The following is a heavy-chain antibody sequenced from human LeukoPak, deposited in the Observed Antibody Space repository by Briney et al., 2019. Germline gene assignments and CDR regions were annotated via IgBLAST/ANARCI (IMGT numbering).Heavy chain of an antibody. CDR1: GFTFSNYS. J-gene: IGHJ4*02. D-gene: IGHD6-19*01. CDR2: ISYDGSNK. V-gene: IGHV3-30*18. Sequence: GRSLRLSCAASGFTFSNYSMHWVRQAPGKGLEWVAVISYDGSNKYYADPVKGRFTISRDNSKNTLYLQMNSLRAEDTAVYYCAKEVGKSSGWFDYFDYWGQGTLVTVSS. CDR3: AKEVGKSSGWFDYFDY.